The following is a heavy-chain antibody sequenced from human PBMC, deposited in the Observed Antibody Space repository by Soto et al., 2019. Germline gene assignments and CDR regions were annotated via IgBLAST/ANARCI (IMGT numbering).Heavy chain of an antibody. D-gene: IGHD6-19*01. J-gene: IGHJ4*02. Sequence: QVQLVQSGAEVKMPGASVKVSCKASGYSFTTYGISWVRQAPGRGPEWMGWVNTYNGDTNYAQNFQGRVTMTTDTSTTTAYMALWSLKSDDTAVYYCARDATDITVAGKSPHYDNWGQGTLVTVSS. CDR3: ARDATDITVAGKSPHYDN. CDR1: GYSFTTYG. V-gene: IGHV1-18*01. CDR2: VNTYNGDT.